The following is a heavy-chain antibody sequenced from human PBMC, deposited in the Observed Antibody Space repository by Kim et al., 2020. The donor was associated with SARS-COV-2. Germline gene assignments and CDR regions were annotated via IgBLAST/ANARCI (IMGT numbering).Heavy chain of an antibody. CDR3: ARRGIGAFDI. Sequence: SETLSLTCAVYGGSFSGYYWSWIRQPPGKGLEWIGEINHSGSTNYNPSLKSRVTISVDTSKNQFSLKLSSVTAADTAVYYCARRGIGAFDIWGQGTMVTVSS. D-gene: IGHD3-10*01. CDR2: INHSGST. J-gene: IGHJ3*02. V-gene: IGHV4-34*01. CDR1: GGSFSGYY.